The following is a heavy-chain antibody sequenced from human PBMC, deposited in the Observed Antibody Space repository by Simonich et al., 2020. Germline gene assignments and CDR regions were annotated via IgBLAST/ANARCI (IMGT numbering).Heavy chain of an antibody. Sequence: QLQLQESGPGLVKPSETLSLTCTVSGGSISSSIYYWGWIRQPPGKGLAWIGSIYYSGSTDYNPSPKSRVTISVDTSKNQFSLKLSSVTAADTAVYYCARWAYSSSYFDYWGQGTLVTVSS. CDR2: IYYSGST. CDR3: ARWAYSSSYFDY. CDR1: GGSISSSIYY. V-gene: IGHV4-39*01. D-gene: IGHD6-6*01. J-gene: IGHJ4*02.